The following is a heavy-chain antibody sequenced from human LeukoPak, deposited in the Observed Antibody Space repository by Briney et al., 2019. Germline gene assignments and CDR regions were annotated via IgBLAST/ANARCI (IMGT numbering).Heavy chain of an antibody. V-gene: IGHV3-23*01. CDR1: GFTFSSYT. Sequence: GGSLRLSCAASGFTFSSYTMSWVRQAPGKGLEWVSAISGSGGSTYYADSVKGRFTISRDNSKNTLYLQMNSLRAEDTAVYYCAKGPQGLYGMDVWGQGTTVTVSS. CDR2: ISGSGGST. CDR3: AKGPQGLYGMDV. J-gene: IGHJ6*02.